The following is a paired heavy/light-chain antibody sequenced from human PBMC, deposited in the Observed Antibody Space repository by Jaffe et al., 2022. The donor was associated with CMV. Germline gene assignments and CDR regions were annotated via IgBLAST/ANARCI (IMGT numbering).Light chain of an antibody. CDR1: QDISNY. Sequence: DIQMTQSPSSLSASVGDRVTITCQASQDISNYLNWYQQKPGKAPKLLIYDASNLETGVPSRFSGSGSGTDFTFTISSLQPEDIATYYCQQYDNLLGTFGGGTKVEIK. CDR2: DAS. J-gene: IGKJ4*01. V-gene: IGKV1-33*01. CDR3: QQYDNLLGT.
Heavy chain of an antibody. CDR2: IYTSGST. CDR3: ARERDSSSWFLVLGADPSYHYFDY. J-gene: IGHJ4*02. CDR1: GGSISSYY. D-gene: IGHD6-13*01. Sequence: QVQLQESGPGLVKPSETLSLTCTVSGGSISSYYWSWIRQPAGKGLEWIGRIYTSGSTNYNPSLKSRVTMSVDTSKNQFSLKLSSVTAADTAVYYCARERDSSSWFLVLGADPSYHYFDYWGQGTLVTVSS. V-gene: IGHV4-4*07.